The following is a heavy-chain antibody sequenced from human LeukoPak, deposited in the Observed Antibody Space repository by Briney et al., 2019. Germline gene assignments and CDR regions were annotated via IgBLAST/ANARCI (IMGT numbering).Heavy chain of an antibody. V-gene: IGHV4-61*02. J-gene: IGHJ5*02. Sequence: SETLSLTCTVSGGSISSGSYYWSWIRQPAGKGLEWIGRIYTSGSTNYNPSLKSRVTISVDTSKNQFSLKLSPVTAADTAVYYCARDKETYQLLNRQGGFDPWGQGTLDTVSS. CDR2: IYTSGST. D-gene: IGHD2-2*01. CDR3: ARDKETYQLLNRQGGFDP. CDR1: GGSISSGSYY.